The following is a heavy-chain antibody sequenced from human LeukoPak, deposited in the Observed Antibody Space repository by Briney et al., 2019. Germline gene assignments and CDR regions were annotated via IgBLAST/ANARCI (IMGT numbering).Heavy chain of an antibody. D-gene: IGHD6-19*01. CDR1: GGSISSYY. Sequence: SEALSLTCTVSGGSISSYYWSWIRQPPGKGLEWIGYIYYSGSTNYNPSLKSRVTISVDTSKNQFSLKLSSVTAADTAVYYCARSVGGWYYFDYWGQGTLVTVSS. CDR2: IYYSGST. CDR3: ARSVGGWYYFDY. V-gene: IGHV4-59*01. J-gene: IGHJ4*02.